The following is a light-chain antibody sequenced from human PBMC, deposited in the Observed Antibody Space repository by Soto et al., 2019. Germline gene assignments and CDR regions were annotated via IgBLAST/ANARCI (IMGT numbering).Light chain of an antibody. Sequence: QSVLTQPPSVSGSPGQSVTISCTGTSSDVGSYNRVSWYQQPPGTAPKLIIYEVSNRPSGVPDRFSGSKSGNMASLTISGLQAEDEADYYCNSYSSSTTWVFGGGTKLTVL. V-gene: IGLV2-18*02. J-gene: IGLJ3*02. CDR2: EVS. CDR1: SSDVGSYNR. CDR3: NSYSSSTTWV.